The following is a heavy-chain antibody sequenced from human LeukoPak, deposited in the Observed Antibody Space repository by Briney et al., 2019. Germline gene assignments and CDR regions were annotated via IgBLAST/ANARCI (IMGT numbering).Heavy chain of an antibody. CDR3: ARSGVYYDILTGGYNWFDP. J-gene: IGHJ5*02. CDR1: GGSISSGGYS. V-gene: IGHV4-30-2*01. Sequence: SETLSLTCAVSGGSISSGGYSWSWIRQPPGKGLEWIGYIYHSGSTYYNPSLKSRVTISVDRSKTQFSLKLSSVTAPDPAVYYCARSGVYYDILTGGYNWFDPWGQGTLVTVSS. D-gene: IGHD3-9*01. CDR2: IYHSGST.